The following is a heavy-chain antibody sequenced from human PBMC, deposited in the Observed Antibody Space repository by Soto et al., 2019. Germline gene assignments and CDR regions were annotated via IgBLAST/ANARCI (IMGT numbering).Heavy chain of an antibody. CDR2: FDPEDGET. Sequence: ASVNVSCKVSGYTLTELSMHWVRQAPGKGLEWMGGFDPEDGETIYAQKFQGRVTMTEDTSTDTAYMELSSLRSEDTAVYYCATVAGRFLEWPEHDYWGQGTLGTVSS. CDR3: ATVAGRFLEWPEHDY. V-gene: IGHV1-24*01. J-gene: IGHJ4*02. D-gene: IGHD3-3*01. CDR1: GYTLTELS.